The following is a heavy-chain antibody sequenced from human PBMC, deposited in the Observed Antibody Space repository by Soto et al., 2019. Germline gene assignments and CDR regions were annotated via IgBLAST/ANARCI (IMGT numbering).Heavy chain of an antibody. CDR2: TYYRSNWSN. Sequence: SQTLSLTGVISRGSASGNSAAWNWIRQSPSRGLEWLGRTYYRSNWSNDYAVSVKSRITINPDTSKNQFSLQLYSVTPEDTAVYYCTGVSWSRSTDVCGQATPVSVSS. J-gene: IGHJ6*02. CDR3: TGVSWSRSTDV. CDR1: RGSASGNSAA. D-gene: IGHD4-4*01. V-gene: IGHV6-1*01.